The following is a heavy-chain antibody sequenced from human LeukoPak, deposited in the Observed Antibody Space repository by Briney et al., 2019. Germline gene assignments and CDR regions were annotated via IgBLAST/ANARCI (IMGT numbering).Heavy chain of an antibody. J-gene: IGHJ4*02. CDR3: ASDTYHSNSFES. D-gene: IGHD2-21*01. Sequence: ASVKLSCKASGYTFSDSYIHWVRQAPQQGLEWMGWITPDSGATRYAEKFQGRVAMTRDTSITTAYMELRTLGFDDRATYYCASDTYHSNSFESWGQGTLVSVSS. V-gene: IGHV1-2*02. CDR1: GYTFSDSY. CDR2: ITPDSGAT.